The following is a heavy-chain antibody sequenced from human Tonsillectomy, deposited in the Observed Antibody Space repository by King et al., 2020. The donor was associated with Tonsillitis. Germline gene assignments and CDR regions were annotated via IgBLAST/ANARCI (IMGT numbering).Heavy chain of an antibody. J-gene: IGHJ4*02. V-gene: IGHV1-69*01. CDR3: ARHTSCCSYFDS. CDR1: GGTFSSFA. D-gene: IGHD2-2*01. CDR2: IVPIFDTL. Sequence: QLVQSGAEVKKPGSSVKVSCKASGGTFSSFAVSWVRQAPGQGLEWMGGIVPIFDTLHYAQKFQGRVTIFADESTTTAYMELSSLTSEDTAVYYCARHTSCCSYFDSWGQGTLVTVSS.